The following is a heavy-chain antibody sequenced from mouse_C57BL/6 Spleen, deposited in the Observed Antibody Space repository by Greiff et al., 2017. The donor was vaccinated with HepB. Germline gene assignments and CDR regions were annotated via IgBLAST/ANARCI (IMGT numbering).Heavy chain of an antibody. CDR3: TRLSYYYGSSPTSFDY. D-gene: IGHD1-1*01. CDR2: IYPGNSDT. V-gene: IGHV1-5*01. Sequence: EVQLQESGTVLARPGASVKMSCKTSGYTFTSYWMHWVKQRPGQGLEWIGAIYPGNSDTSYNQKFKGKAKLTAVTSASTAYMELSSLTNEDSAVYYCTRLSYYYGSSPTSFDYWGQGTTLTVSS. CDR1: GYTFTSYW. J-gene: IGHJ2*01.